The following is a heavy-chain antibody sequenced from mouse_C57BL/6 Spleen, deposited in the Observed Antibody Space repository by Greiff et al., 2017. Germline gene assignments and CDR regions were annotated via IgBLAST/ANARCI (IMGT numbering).Heavy chain of an antibody. D-gene: IGHD2-1*01. CDR2: INPSTGGT. Sequence: VQLQQSGPELVKPGASVKISCKASGYSFTGYYMNWVKQSPEKSLEWIGEINPSTGGTTYNQKFKAKATLTVDKSSSTAYMQLKSLPSEDSAVYYCARSSVYYGNSYAMDYWGQGTSVTVSS. CDR3: ARSSVYYGNSYAMDY. V-gene: IGHV1-42*01. J-gene: IGHJ4*01. CDR1: GYSFTGYY.